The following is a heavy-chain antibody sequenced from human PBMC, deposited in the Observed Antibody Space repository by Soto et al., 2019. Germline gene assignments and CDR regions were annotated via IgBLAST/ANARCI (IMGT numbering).Heavy chain of an antibody. CDR2: SYHSGST. CDR3: ARVPSP. V-gene: IGHV4-30-2*01. Sequence: QLQLQESASGLVKPSQTLSLTCAVSGGSISSGGYSWNWIRQPPGKGLEWIGYSYHSGSTDCNPSLKSRVTISVDRPKNQFSLTLSSVTAADTAMYYCARVPSPWGQGTLVSVSS. CDR1: GGSISSGGYS. J-gene: IGHJ5*02.